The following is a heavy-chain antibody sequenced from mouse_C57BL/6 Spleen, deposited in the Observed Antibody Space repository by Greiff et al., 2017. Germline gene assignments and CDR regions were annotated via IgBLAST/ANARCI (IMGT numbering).Heavy chain of an antibody. V-gene: IGHV3-6*01. Sequence: EVQLVESGPGLVKPSQSLSLTCSVTGYSITSGYYWNWIRQFPGNKLEWMGYISYDGSNNYNPSLTNRISITRDTSKNQFFLKLNSVTTEDTATYYCAREGIYYDYGAPYYAMDYWGQGTSVTVSS. CDR3: AREGIYYDYGAPYYAMDY. J-gene: IGHJ4*01. CDR2: ISYDGSN. CDR1: GYSITSGYY. D-gene: IGHD2-4*01.